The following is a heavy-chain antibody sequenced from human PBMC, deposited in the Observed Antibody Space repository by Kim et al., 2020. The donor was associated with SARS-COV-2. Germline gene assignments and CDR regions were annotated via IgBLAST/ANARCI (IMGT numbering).Heavy chain of an antibody. J-gene: IGHJ4*02. V-gene: IGHV4-39*07. Sequence: NPSLKSRVTISVDTSKNQFSLKLSSVTAADTAVYYCARGVQLWYLSQFDYWGQGTLVTVSS. CDR3: ARGVQLWYLSQFDY. D-gene: IGHD5-18*01.